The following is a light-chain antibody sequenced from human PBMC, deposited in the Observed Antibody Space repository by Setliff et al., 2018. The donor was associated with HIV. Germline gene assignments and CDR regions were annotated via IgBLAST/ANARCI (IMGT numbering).Light chain of an antibody. CDR3: SSYTSSSTLGYV. CDR2: DVS. J-gene: IGLJ1*01. CDR1: SCDVGGYNY. V-gene: IGLV2-14*03. Sequence: QSALTQPASVSGSPGQSITISCTGTSCDVGGYNYVSWYQQHPGKAPKLMIYDVSTRPSGVSNRFSGSKSGNTASLTISGLQAEDEADYYCSSYTSSSTLGYVFGTGTKGTVL.